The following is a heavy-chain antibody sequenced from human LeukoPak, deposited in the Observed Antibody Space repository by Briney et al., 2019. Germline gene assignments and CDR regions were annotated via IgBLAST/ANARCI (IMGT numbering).Heavy chain of an antibody. CDR3: ARALTVAGTDWYFDL. D-gene: IGHD6-19*01. J-gene: IGHJ2*01. Sequence: GGSLRLSCAASRFAFSTYSMNWVRQAPGKGLEWVSSISSSGSYIYSTDSLKGRFTISRDNAKNSLYLQMNSLRAEDTAVYYCARALTVAGTDWYFDLWGRGTLVTVSS. CDR2: ISSSGSYI. V-gene: IGHV3-21*01. CDR1: RFAFSTYS.